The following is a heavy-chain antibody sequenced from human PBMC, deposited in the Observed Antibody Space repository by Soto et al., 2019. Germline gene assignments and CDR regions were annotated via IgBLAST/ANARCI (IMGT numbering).Heavy chain of an antibody. V-gene: IGHV3-30*03. CDR3: FIVIAKTLASEGIDV. CDR1: GFTFSSYG. Sequence: GGSLRLSCAASGFTFSSYGMHWVRQAPGKGLEWVAVISYDGSNKYYADSVKGRFTISRDNSKNTLYLQMNSLRAEDTAVYYFFIVIAKTLASEGIDVWAQVTTVIVSS. D-gene: IGHD2-21*01. CDR2: ISYDGSNK. J-gene: IGHJ6*02.